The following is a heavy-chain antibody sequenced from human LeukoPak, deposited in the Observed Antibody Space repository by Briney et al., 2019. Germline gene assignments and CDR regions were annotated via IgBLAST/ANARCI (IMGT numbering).Heavy chain of an antibody. CDR3: AKSRLRPAY. CDR2: INGSGSRT. CDR1: GFTFSSYA. J-gene: IGHJ4*02. V-gene: IGHV3-23*01. D-gene: IGHD3-16*01. Sequence: GGSLRLSCAASGFTFSSYAMSWVRQAPGKGLEWVSDINGSGSRTYYVDSVKGRFTISRDNSKNTLYLQMNSLRAEDTAVYYCAKSRLRPAYWGQGTLVTVSS.